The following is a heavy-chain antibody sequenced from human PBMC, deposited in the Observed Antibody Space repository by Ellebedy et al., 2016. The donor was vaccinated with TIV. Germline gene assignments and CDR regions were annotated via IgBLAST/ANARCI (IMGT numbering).Heavy chain of an antibody. J-gene: IGHJ6*02. D-gene: IGHD2-15*01. CDR2: ISGSGGST. CDR3: AKVVGGALPLRRDYYYGMNV. Sequence: GGSLRLXXAASGFTFSSYAMSWVRQAPGKGLEWVSAISGSGGSTYYADSVKGRFTISRDNSKNTLYLQMNSLRAEDTAVYYCAKVVGGALPLRRDYYYGMNVWGQGTTVTVSS. CDR1: GFTFSSYA. V-gene: IGHV3-23*01.